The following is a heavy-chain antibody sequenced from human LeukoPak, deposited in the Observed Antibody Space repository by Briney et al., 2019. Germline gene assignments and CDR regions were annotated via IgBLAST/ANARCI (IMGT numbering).Heavy chain of an antibody. Sequence: PGKSLRLSCAASGFTFSNYAMHWVRQAPGKGLEWVSAISGSGGSTYYADSVKGRFTISRDNSKNTLYLQMNSLRAEDTAVYYCAKVAGLSSGSYYNVPYYFDYWGQGTLVTVSS. D-gene: IGHD3-10*02. J-gene: IGHJ4*02. CDR3: AKVAGLSSGSYYNVPYYFDY. CDR1: GFTFSNYA. V-gene: IGHV3-23*01. CDR2: ISGSGGST.